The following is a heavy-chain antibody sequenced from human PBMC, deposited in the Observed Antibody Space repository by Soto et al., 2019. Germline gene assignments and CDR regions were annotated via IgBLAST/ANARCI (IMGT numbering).Heavy chain of an antibody. D-gene: IGHD3-22*01. CDR2: IIPIFGTA. V-gene: IGHV1-69*13. CDR1: GGTFSSYA. CDR3: WYYDSSGYYYHGYFDY. Sequence: SVKVSCKASGGTFSSYAISWVRQAPGQGLEWMGGIIPIFGTANYAQKFQGRVTITADESTSTAYMELSSLRSEDTAVYYCWYYDSSGYYYHGYFDYWGQGTLVTVSS. J-gene: IGHJ4*02.